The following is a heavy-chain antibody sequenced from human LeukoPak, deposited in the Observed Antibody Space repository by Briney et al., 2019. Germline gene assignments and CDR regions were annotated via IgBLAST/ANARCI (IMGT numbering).Heavy chain of an antibody. Sequence: GGSLRLSCAASGFTLSSHGMHWVRQAPGKGLEWVALIWYDGSKENYADSVKGRFTIARDMSKNTLNLQMNSLRVEDTAVFYCARDLSFGSLDFRGQGTLVTVSS. CDR1: GFTLSSHG. V-gene: IGHV3-33*01. D-gene: IGHD1-26*01. J-gene: IGHJ4*02. CDR2: IWYDGSKE. CDR3: ARDLSFGSLDF.